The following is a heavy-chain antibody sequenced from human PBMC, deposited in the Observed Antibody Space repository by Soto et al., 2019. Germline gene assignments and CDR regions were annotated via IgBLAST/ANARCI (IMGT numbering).Heavy chain of an antibody. CDR2: ISYDGSNK. Sequence: QVQLVESGGGVVQPGRSLRLSCAASGFTFSSYGMHWVRQAPGKGLEWVAVISYDGSNKYYADSVKGRFTISRDNSKKTLYLQMNSLRAEDTAVYYCAKDSIRAYSSGWYGYWGQGTLVTVSS. V-gene: IGHV3-30*18. CDR1: GFTFSSYG. D-gene: IGHD6-19*01. CDR3: AKDSIRAYSSGWYGY. J-gene: IGHJ4*02.